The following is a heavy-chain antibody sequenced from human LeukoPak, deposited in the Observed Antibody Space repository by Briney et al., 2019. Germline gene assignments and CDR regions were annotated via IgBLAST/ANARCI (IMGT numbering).Heavy chain of an antibody. D-gene: IGHD2-2*01. CDR2: IKQDGSEK. CDR3: ARLPAYCSSTSCYYDY. Sequence: PVGSLRLSCAASGFTFSSYWMSWVRQAPGKGLEWVANIKQDGSEKYYVDSVKGRFTISRDNAKNSLFLQMNSLRAEDTAVYYCARLPAYCSSTSCYYDYWGQGTLVTVSS. J-gene: IGHJ4*02. CDR1: GFTFSSYW. V-gene: IGHV3-7*01.